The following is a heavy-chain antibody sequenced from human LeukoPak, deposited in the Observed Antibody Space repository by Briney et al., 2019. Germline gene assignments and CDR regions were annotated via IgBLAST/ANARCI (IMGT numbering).Heavy chain of an antibody. V-gene: IGHV4-59*01. J-gene: IGHJ6*02. D-gene: IGHD2-15*01. CDR1: GGSISSYY. CDR2: IYYSGST. CDR3: ARNKGSVVVAATSDYYYGMDV. Sequence: PSETLSLTCTVSGGSISSYYWSWIRQPPGKGLEWIGYIYYSGSTNYNPSLKSRVTISVDTSKNQFSLKLSSVTAADTAVYYCARNKGSVVVAATSDYYYGMDVWGQGTTATVSS.